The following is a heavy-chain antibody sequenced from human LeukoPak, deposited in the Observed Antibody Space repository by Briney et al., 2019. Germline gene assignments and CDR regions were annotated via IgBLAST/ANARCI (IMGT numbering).Heavy chain of an antibody. J-gene: IGHJ4*02. CDR3: ARESPGSIAARPFDY. V-gene: IGHV1-46*01. Sequence: ASVKVSCKASGYTFTSYYMHWVRQAPGQGLEWMGIINPSGGSTSYAQKFQGRVTMTRDMSTSTVYMELRSLRSEDTAAYYCARESPGSIAARPFDYWGQGTPVTVSS. CDR1: GYTFTSYY. CDR2: INPSGGST. D-gene: IGHD6-6*01.